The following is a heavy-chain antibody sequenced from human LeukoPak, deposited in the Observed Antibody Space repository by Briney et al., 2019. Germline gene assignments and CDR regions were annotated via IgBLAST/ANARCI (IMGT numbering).Heavy chain of an antibody. CDR1: GGSISSYY. D-gene: IGHD3-10*01. CDR2: IYYSGST. Sequence: SETLSLTCTVSGGSISSYYWSWIRQPPGKGLEWIGYIYYSGSTNYNPSLKGRVTISVDTSKNQFSLKLSSVTAADTAVYYCARVGFDDDLWGRGTLVTVSS. V-gene: IGHV4-59*01. J-gene: IGHJ2*01. CDR3: ARVGFDDDL.